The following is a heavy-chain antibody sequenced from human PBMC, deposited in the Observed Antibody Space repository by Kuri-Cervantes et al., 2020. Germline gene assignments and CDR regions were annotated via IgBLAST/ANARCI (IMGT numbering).Heavy chain of an antibody. CDR1: GFTFTSSA. D-gene: IGHD2-2*01. CDR3: ARGRGRFPIVVVPAAMAPTYYYGMDV. CDR2: IVVGSGNT. V-gene: IGHV1-58*01. J-gene: IGHJ6*02. Sequence: SVKVSCKASGFTFTSSAVQWVRQARGQRLEWIGWIVVGSGNTNYAQKFQERVTITRDMSTSTAYMELSSLRSEDTAVYYCARGRGRFPIVVVPAAMAPTYYYGMDVWGQGTTVTVSS.